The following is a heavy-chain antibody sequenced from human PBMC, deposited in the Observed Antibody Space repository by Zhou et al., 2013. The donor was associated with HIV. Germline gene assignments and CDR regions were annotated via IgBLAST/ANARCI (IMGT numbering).Heavy chain of an antibody. J-gene: IGHJ3*02. CDR2: IIPIFGTA. D-gene: IGHD2-2*01. V-gene: IGHV1-69*05. CDR3: ASSSFVDIVVVPAAWGHAFDI. CDR1: GGTFSSYA. Sequence: QVQLVQSGAEVKKPGSSVKVSCKASGGTFSSYAISWVRQAPGQGLEWMGGIIPIFGTANYAQKFQGRVTITTDESTSTAYMELSSLRSEDTAVYYCASSSFVDIVVVPAAWGHAFDIWGQGDNGHRSLQ.